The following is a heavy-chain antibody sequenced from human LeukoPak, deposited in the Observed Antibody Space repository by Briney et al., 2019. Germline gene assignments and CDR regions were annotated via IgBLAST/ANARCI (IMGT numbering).Heavy chain of an antibody. CDR3: ARALGGEFSGYELDY. CDR2: INPNSVGT. Sequence: ASVKVSCQASGYTFTGYYMHWVRQAPGQGLEGMGWINPNSVGTNYAQKFQGRVTMTRDTSISTAYMELSRLRSDDTAVYLCARALGGEFSGYELDYWGQGTLVTVSS. V-gene: IGHV1-2*02. J-gene: IGHJ4*02. D-gene: IGHD5-12*01. CDR1: GYTFTGYY.